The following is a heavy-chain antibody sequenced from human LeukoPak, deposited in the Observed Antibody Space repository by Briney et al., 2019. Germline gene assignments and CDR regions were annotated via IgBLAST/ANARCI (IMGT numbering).Heavy chain of an antibody. D-gene: IGHD1-26*01. CDR3: ARGAGSPEF. CDR2: IYYSGST. CDR1: GGSISSYY. V-gene: IGHV4-59*01. Sequence: SETLSLTCSVAGGSISSYYWSWIRQPPGKGLEWIGYIYYSGSTKYNPSLESRVTISVDTSKSQFSLKLSSVTTADTAVYYCARGAGSPEFWGQGTQVTVSS. J-gene: IGHJ4*02.